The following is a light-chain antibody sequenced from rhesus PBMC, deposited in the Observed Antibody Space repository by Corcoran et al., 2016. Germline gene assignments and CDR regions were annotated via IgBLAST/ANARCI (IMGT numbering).Light chain of an antibody. J-gene: IGLJ1*01. V-gene: IGLV2-23*01. CDR3: WSYEHHKTI. CDR1: SDDIGRYDY. Sequence: QAALTQPPSVSGSPGQSVTISCTGTSDDIGRYDYVSWYQQHPGTAPKLIIFELTRRASGVSDRFSGSKSGNTATLTISGLQPEVEACFHFWSYEHHKTIFGSGTRLTVL. CDR2: ELT.